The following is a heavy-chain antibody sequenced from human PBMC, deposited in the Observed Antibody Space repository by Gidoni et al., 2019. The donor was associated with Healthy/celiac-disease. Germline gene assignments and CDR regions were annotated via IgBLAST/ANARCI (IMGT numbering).Heavy chain of an antibody. CDR3: ASDYVPDY. Sequence: EVQLVESGGGLVQPGGSRSLPCAASGFTFSSYWMHWVRQAPWKGLVWVSRIKSDGSSTSYAVSVKGRFTISRDNAKNTLYLQMNSLRAEDTAVYYCASDYVPDYWGQGTLVTVSS. D-gene: IGHD3-16*01. V-gene: IGHV3-74*01. CDR1: GFTFSSYW. J-gene: IGHJ4*02. CDR2: IKSDGSST.